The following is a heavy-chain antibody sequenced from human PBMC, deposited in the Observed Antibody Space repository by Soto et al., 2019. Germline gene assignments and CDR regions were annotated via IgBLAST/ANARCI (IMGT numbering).Heavy chain of an antibody. CDR1: GFTFSSYS. D-gene: IGHD2-15*01. Sequence: GGSLRLSCAASGFTFSSYSMNWVRQAPGKGLEWVSSISSSSSYIYYADSVKVRFTISRDNAKNSLYLQMNSLRAEDTAVYYCATESVLVDGDAFDIWGQGTMVTVSS. CDR3: ATESVLVDGDAFDI. J-gene: IGHJ3*02. CDR2: ISSSSSYI. V-gene: IGHV3-21*01.